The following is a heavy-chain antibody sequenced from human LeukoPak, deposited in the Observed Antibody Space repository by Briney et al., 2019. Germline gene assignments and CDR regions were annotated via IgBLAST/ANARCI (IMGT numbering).Heavy chain of an antibody. CDR1: GFTFSSYE. CDR3: FGGYYDSSGYYWDYFDY. CDR2: ISSSGSTI. Sequence: GGSLRLSCAASGFTFSSYEMNWVRQAPGKGLEWVSYISSSGSTIYYADSVKGRFTISRDNAKNSLYLQMNSLRAEDTAVYYCFGGYYDSSGYYWDYFDYWGQGTLVTVTS. J-gene: IGHJ4*02. V-gene: IGHV3-48*03. D-gene: IGHD3-22*01.